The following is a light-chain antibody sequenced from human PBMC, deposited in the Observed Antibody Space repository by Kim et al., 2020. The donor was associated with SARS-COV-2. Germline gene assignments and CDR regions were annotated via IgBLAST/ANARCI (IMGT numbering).Light chain of an antibody. V-gene: IGLV3-1*01. J-gene: IGLJ3*02. CDR2: QDT. CDR3: QAWDSSTAV. CDR1: KLGDKY. Sequence: SVSPGQPASITCSGHKLGDKYTSWYQQRPGQSPVLVIYQDTKRPSGIPERFSGSNSGNTATLTISGTQAMDEADYYCQAWDSSTAVFGGGTQLTVL.